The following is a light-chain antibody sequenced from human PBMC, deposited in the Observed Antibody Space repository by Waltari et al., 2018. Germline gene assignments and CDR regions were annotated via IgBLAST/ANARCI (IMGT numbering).Light chain of an antibody. CDR3: CSYAGSSTWGV. V-gene: IGLV2-23*02. CDR2: EVS. J-gene: IGLJ3*02. Sequence: QYALTQPASVSGSPGQSITISCTGTNSDVGSLNLVSWYQQHPGKAPKLMIYEVSKRPSGVSNRFSGSKSGNTASLTISGLQAEDEADYYCCSYAGSSTWGVFGGGTKLTVL. CDR1: NSDVGSLNL.